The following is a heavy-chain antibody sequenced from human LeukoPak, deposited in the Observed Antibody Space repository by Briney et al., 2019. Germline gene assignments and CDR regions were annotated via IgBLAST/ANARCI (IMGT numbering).Heavy chain of an antibody. Sequence: SETLSLTCAVYGGSFSGYYWSWIRQPPGKGLEWIGYIYYSGSTYYNPSLKSRVTISVDTSKNQFSLKLSSVTAADTAVYYCASRGGYLAYFDLWGRGTLVTVSS. CDR3: ASRGGYLAYFDL. CDR1: GGSFSGYY. V-gene: IGHV4-30-4*08. D-gene: IGHD2-15*01. CDR2: IYYSGST. J-gene: IGHJ2*01.